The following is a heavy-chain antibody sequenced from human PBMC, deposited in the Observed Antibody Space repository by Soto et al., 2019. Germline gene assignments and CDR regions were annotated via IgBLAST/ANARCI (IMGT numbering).Heavy chain of an antibody. CDR3: AREGAVLRFLEWLPRPYYYYYYGMDV. CDR2: IIPIFGTA. Sequence: QVQLVQSGAEVKKPGSSVKVSCKASGGTFSSYAISWVRQAPGQGLEWMGGIIPIFGTANYAQKFQGRVTITADESTSTAYMELSSLRSEDTAVYYCAREGAVLRFLEWLPRPYYYYYYGMDVWGQGTTVTVSS. D-gene: IGHD3-3*01. CDR1: GGTFSSYA. J-gene: IGHJ6*02. V-gene: IGHV1-69*12.